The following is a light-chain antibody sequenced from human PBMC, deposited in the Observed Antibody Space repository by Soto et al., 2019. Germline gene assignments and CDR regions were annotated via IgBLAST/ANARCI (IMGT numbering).Light chain of an antibody. CDR3: QSYDSSLSGVV. J-gene: IGLJ2*01. CDR1: SSNIGAGYD. CDR2: GNS. Sequence: QSVLTQPHSLSGAPGQRVTISCTGRSSNIGAGYDVHWYQQLPGTAPKLLIYGNSNRPSGVPDRFSGSKSGTSASLAITGLQAEDEADYYCQSYDSSLSGVVFGGETKRTVL. V-gene: IGLV1-40*01.